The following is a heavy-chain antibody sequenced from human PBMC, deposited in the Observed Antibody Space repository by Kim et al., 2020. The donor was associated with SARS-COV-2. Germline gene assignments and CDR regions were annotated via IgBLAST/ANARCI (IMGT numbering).Heavy chain of an antibody. Sequence: ASVKVSCKASGYTFTSYGISWVRQAPGQGLEWMGWISAYNGNTNYAQKLQGRVTMTTDTSTSTAYMELRSLRSDDTAVYYCARVGIAVANYYYYGMDVWGQGTTVTVSS. V-gene: IGHV1-18*01. J-gene: IGHJ6*02. D-gene: IGHD6-19*01. CDR1: GYTFTSYG. CDR2: ISAYNGNT. CDR3: ARVGIAVANYYYYGMDV.